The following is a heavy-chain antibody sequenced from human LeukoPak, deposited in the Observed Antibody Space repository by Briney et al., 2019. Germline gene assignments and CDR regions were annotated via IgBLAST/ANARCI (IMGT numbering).Heavy chain of an antibody. Sequence: GGSLRLSRAASGFTFSSDDMNWVRQTPGKGLEWVSGISGNGYSTYYADSVKGRFTISRDNSKNTLSLQMNSLRAEDTAVYYCAKVNWCSASCADAWGQGTLVTVSS. CDR2: ISGNGYST. CDR3: AKVNWCSASCADA. J-gene: IGHJ1*01. D-gene: IGHD2-2*01. V-gene: IGHV3-23*01. CDR1: GFTFSSDD.